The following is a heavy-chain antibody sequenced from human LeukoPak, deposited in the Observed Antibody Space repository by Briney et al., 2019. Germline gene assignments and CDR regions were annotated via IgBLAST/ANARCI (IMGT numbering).Heavy chain of an antibody. CDR2: IYTSGST. V-gene: IGHV4-4*07. Sequence: SETLSLTCTVSGGSISSYYWSWIRQPAGKGLEWIGRIYTSGSTNYNPSLKSRVTMSVDTSKNQFSLKLSSVTAAATAVYYCGRELRSTMGRGGRRWFDPWGQGTLVTVSS. D-gene: IGHD3-10*01. J-gene: IGHJ5*02. CDR1: GGSISSYY. CDR3: GRELRSTMGRGGRRWFDP.